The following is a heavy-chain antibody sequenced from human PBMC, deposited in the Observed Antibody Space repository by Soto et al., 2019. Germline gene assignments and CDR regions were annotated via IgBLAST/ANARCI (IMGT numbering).Heavy chain of an antibody. CDR1: GGSISRFC. CDR2: IYYSGST. Sequence: PSETLSLTYTVSGGSISRFCWRWIRQPPGKGLEWIGYIYYSGSTNYNPSLKSRVTISVDTSKNQFSLKLSSVTAADTAVYYCARDMGDGSSWIGAFDIWGQGTMVTVSS. V-gene: IGHV4-59*01. CDR3: ARDMGDGSSWIGAFDI. J-gene: IGHJ3*02. D-gene: IGHD6-13*01.